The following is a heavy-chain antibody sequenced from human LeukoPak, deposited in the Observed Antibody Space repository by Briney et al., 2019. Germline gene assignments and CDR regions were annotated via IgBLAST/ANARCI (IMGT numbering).Heavy chain of an antibody. Sequence: ASVRVSCKASGYTFTGYFMHWVRQAPGQGLERMGWINPNSGATNYAQKFQGRVTMTRDTSISTAYMELSRLRSDDTAIYYCAKEGSSNLGVWGQGTTVTVSS. V-gene: IGHV1-2*02. D-gene: IGHD6-13*01. J-gene: IGHJ6*02. CDR1: GYTFTGYF. CDR2: INPNSGAT. CDR3: AKEGSSNLGV.